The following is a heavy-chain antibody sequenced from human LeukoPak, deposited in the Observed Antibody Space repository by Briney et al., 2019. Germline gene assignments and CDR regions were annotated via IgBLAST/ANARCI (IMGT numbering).Heavy chain of an antibody. D-gene: IGHD4-17*01. J-gene: IGHJ4*02. CDR2: IYYSGST. CDR1: GGSISSGGYY. Sequence: PSEILSLTCNVSGGSISSGGYYWSWIRQHPGKGLEWIEYIYYSGSTYYNPSLKSRVTISVDTSKNQFSLKLSSVTAADTAVYYCARGGIADYGDPKGYFDYWGQGTLVTVSS. CDR3: ARGGIADYGDPKGYFDY. V-gene: IGHV4-31*03.